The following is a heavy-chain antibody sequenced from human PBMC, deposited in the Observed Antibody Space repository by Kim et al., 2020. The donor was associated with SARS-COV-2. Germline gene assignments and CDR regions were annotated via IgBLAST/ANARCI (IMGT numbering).Heavy chain of an antibody. V-gene: IGHV3-33*06. CDR3: AKDRSIAAAGGSDY. D-gene: IGHD6-13*01. J-gene: IGHJ4*02. Sequence: ADAVKGRFTIARDNSKNTLYLKRNSLRGEDTAVYYCAKDRSIAAAGGSDYWGQGTLVTVSS.